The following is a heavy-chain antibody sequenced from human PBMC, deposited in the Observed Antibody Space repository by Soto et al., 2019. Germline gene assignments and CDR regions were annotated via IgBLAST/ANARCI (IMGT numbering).Heavy chain of an antibody. CDR1: GFIFSNYA. D-gene: IGHD1-1*01. V-gene: IGHV3-23*01. CDR2: IGGEAVST. J-gene: IGHJ3*02. CDR3: AKDSTSYNGIYDPFDI. Sequence: EVQLLESGGGLVQPGGSLRLSCEASGFIFSNYAMSWVRQGPGKGLEWVSVIGGEAVSTNCADSVKGRCTVSRDNSKNTVYLQLDSLRHDDTAVYYCAKDSTSYNGIYDPFDIWGQGTMVTVSS.